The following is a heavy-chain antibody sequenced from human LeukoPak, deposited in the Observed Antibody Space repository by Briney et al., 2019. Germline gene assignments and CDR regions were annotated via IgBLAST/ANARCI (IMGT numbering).Heavy chain of an antibody. V-gene: IGHV1-69*04. CDR1: GGTFSSYA. D-gene: IGHD6-6*01. J-gene: IGHJ3*02. CDR2: IIPILGIA. Sequence: SVKVSCKASGGTFSSYAISWVRQAPGQGLEWMGRIIPILGIANYAQKFQGRVTITADKSTSTAYMELSSLRSEDTAVYYCAREVYSSSSGAFDIWGQGTMVTVSS. CDR3: AREVYSSSSGAFDI.